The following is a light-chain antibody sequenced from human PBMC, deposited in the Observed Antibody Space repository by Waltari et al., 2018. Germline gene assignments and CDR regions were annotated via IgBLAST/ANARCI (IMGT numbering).Light chain of an antibody. Sequence: QSALTQPASVSGSPGQSITISCTGTSSDVGGYHHVSWYQHHPGKAPKLIIFEVTDRPAGVSNVFSGSKSGNTASLTISGLQAEDEAYYYCSSYTTSNTWVFGGGTKVTVL. V-gene: IGLV2-14*01. CDR2: EVT. J-gene: IGLJ3*02. CDR3: SSYTTSNTWV. CDR1: SSDVGGYHH.